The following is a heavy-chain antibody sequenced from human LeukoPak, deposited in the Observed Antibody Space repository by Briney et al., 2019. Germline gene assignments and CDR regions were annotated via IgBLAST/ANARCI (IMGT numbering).Heavy chain of an antibody. D-gene: IGHD6-13*01. J-gene: IGHJ4*02. CDR2: IKQDGSEK. CDR3: ARVLGDIWYGPFDY. CDR1: GFTFSSYW. Sequence: GGSLRLSCAASGFTFSSYWMSWVRQAPGKGLEWVANIKQDGSEKYYVDSVKGRFTISRDNAKNSLYLQMNSPRAEDTAVYYCARVLGDIWYGPFDYWGQGTLVTVSS. V-gene: IGHV3-7*01.